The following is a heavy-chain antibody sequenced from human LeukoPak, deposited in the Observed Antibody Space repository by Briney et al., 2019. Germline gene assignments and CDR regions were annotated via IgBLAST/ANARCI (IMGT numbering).Heavy chain of an antibody. D-gene: IGHD1-26*01. J-gene: IGHJ4*02. CDR3: ARALGTSSGF. CDR2: ISGDGGTT. CDR1: GFXFSSSW. Sequence: PGGSLRLSCAASGFXFSSSWIHWVRQAPGKGRVWVSYISGDGGTTRYADSVKGRCTISRDNAKNTLYLQMNSLRAEDTAVYYCARALGTSSGFWGQGTLVTVSS. V-gene: IGHV3-74*01.